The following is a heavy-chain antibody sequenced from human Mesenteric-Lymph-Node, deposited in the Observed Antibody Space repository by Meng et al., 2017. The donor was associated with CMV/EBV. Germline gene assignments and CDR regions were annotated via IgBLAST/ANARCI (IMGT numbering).Heavy chain of an antibody. J-gene: IGHJ4*02. V-gene: IGHV3-30-3*01. Sequence: AASGVTFSNYAMRWVRQAPGKGLEWVAVISYDGSNKYYADSVKGRFTISRDNSKNTLYLQMNSLRAEDTAVYYCARDGDTANYFDYWGQGTLVTVSS. CDR3: ARDGDTANYFDY. CDR2: ISYDGSNK. D-gene: IGHD5-18*01. CDR1: GVTFSNYA.